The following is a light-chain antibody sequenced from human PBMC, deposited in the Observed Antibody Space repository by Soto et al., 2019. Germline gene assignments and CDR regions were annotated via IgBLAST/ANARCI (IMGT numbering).Light chain of an antibody. CDR2: SNN. V-gene: IGLV1-44*01. CDR3: AAWDDSANYG. J-gene: IGLJ1*01. CDR1: SSNIGSNT. Sequence: QSVLTQPPSASGTPGQRVTISCSGSSSNIGSNTVNWYQQLPGTAPKLLIYSNNQRPSGVPDRFSGSKSGTSASLAISGLQSEDEADYYCAAWDDSANYGFGTGTKLTVL.